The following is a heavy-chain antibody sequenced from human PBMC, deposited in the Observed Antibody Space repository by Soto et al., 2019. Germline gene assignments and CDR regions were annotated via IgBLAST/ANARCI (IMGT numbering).Heavy chain of an antibody. CDR3: ARESKIVVVPAALWYYYGMDV. D-gene: IGHD2-2*01. J-gene: IGHJ6*02. V-gene: IGHV4-34*01. Sequence: PSETLSLTCAVYGGSFSGYYWSWIRQPPGKGLEWIGEINHSGSTNYNPSLKSRVTISVDTSKNQFSLKLSSVTAADTAVYYCARESKIVVVPAALWYYYGMDVWGQGTTVTVSS. CDR1: GGSFSGYY. CDR2: INHSGST.